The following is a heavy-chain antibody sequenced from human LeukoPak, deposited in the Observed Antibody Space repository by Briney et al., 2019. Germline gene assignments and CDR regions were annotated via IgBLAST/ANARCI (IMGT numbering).Heavy chain of an antibody. J-gene: IGHJ4*02. Sequence: PSETLSLTCTVSGGSISSYYWSWIRQPPGKGLEWIGYIYYSGSTNYNPSLKSRVTISVDTSKNQLSLKLTSVTAADTGVYYCASGGHLGGFNFDYWGQGTLVTVSS. CDR2: IYYSGST. CDR3: ASGGHLGGFNFDY. CDR1: GGSISSYY. V-gene: IGHV4-59*01. D-gene: IGHD3-10*01.